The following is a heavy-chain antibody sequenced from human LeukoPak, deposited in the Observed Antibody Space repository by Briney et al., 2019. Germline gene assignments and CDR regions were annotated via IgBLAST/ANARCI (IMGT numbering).Heavy chain of an antibody. Sequence: SQTLSLTCTVSGGSISSGDYYWSWIRQPPGKGLEWIGYIYHSGSTYYNPSLKSRVTISVDRSKNQFSLKLSSVTAADTAVYYCAREPYGDHGHAFDIWGQGTMVTVSS. V-gene: IGHV4-30-2*01. CDR1: GGSISSGDYY. D-gene: IGHD4-17*01. CDR3: AREPYGDHGHAFDI. J-gene: IGHJ3*02. CDR2: IYHSGST.